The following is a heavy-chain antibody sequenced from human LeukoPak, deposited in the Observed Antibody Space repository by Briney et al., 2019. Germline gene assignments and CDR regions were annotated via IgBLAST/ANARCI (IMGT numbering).Heavy chain of an antibody. D-gene: IGHD3-22*01. J-gene: IGHJ4*02. CDR1: GGSISSYC. CDR3: ARAGTTYYYDSSGYPFDY. V-gene: IGHV4-59*01. CDR2: IYYSGST. Sequence: SETLSLTCTVSGGSISSYCWSWIRQPPGKGLEWIGYIYYSGSTNYNPSLKSRVTISVDTSKNQFSLKLSSVTAADTAVYYCARAGTTYYYDSSGYPFDYWGQGTLVTVSS.